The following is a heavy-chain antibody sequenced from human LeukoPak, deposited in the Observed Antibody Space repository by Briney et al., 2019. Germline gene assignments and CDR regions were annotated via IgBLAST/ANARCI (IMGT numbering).Heavy chain of an antibody. CDR2: ISSSGGTI. V-gene: IGHV3-11*04. CDR1: GFTFSDSY. D-gene: IGHD2-15*01. J-gene: IGHJ4*02. Sequence: GGSLRLSCAASGFTFSDSYMSWIRQAPGKGLEWISYISSSGGTIYYADSVKGRFSISRDNAKNSLYLQVNSLRAEDTAVYYCARGYCSGGTCYLFDYWGQGTLVTVSS. CDR3: ARGYCSGGTCYLFDY.